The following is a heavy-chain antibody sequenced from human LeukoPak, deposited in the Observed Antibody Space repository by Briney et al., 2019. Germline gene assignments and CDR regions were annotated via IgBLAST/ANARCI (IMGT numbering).Heavy chain of an antibody. CDR3: ARHLYGDYSLDY. V-gene: IGHV4-59*08. CDR2: IYYSGST. J-gene: IGHJ4*02. D-gene: IGHD4-17*01. Sequence: SETLSLTCTVSGGSISSYYWSWIRQPPGKGLEWIGYIYYSGSTNYNPSLKSRVTISVDTSKNQFSLKLSSVTAADTAVYYCARHLYGDYSLDYWGQGTLVTVSS. CDR1: GGSISSYY.